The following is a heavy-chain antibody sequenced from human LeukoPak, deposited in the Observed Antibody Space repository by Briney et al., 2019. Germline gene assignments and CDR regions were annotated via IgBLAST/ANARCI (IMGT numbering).Heavy chain of an antibody. CDR1: GYTFTSYY. D-gene: IGHD2-21*02. Sequence: ASVTVSCKASGYTFTSYYMHWVRQAPGQGLEWMGIINPSGGSTSYAQKFQGRVTMTRDTSTSTVYMELSSLRSEDTAVYYCASSSVVTAIPRDWYFDLWGRGTLVTVSS. CDR3: ASSSVVTAIPRDWYFDL. J-gene: IGHJ2*01. CDR2: INPSGGST. V-gene: IGHV1-46*01.